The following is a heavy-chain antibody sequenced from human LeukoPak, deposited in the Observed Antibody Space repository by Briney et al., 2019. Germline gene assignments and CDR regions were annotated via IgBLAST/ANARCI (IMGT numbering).Heavy chain of an antibody. V-gene: IGHV1-8*01. CDR2: MNPNSGNT. CDR1: GYTFTSYD. CDR3: ARGLGYCSGGSCYSDY. Sequence: GASVKVSCKASGYTFTSYDINWVRQATGQGLEWMGWMNPNSGNTGYAQKFQGRVTMTSNTSISTAYMELSSLRSEDTAVYYCARGLGYCSGGSCYSDYWGQGTLVTVSS. D-gene: IGHD2-15*01. J-gene: IGHJ4*02.